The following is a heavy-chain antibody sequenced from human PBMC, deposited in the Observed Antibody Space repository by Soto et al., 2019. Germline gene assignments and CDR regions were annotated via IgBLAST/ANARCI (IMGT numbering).Heavy chain of an antibody. CDR3: VVAAQPSYFDY. V-gene: IGHV1-18*01. CDR2: ISAYNGNT. D-gene: IGHD2-15*01. CDR1: GYTFTSYG. Sequence: QVQLVQSGAEVKKPGASVKVSCKASGYTFTSYGISWVRQAPGQGLEWMGWISAYNGNTNYAQKLQGRVTMTTDTATSTGYMELRSLRSDDTAVYYCVVAAQPSYFDYWGQGTLVTVSS. J-gene: IGHJ4*02.